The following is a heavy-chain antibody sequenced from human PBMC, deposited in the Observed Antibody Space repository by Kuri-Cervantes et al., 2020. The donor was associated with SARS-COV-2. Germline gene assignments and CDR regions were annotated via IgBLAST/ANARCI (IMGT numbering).Heavy chain of an antibody. Sequence: ASVKVSCKASGYTFTSYGISWVRQAPGQGLEWMGWISAYNGNTNYAQKLQGRVTMTTDTPTSTAYMELSGLRSDDTAVYYCARASVAGTTLDYWGQGTLVTVSS. D-gene: IGHD6-19*01. CDR3: ARASVAGTTLDY. J-gene: IGHJ4*02. V-gene: IGHV1-18*01. CDR2: ISAYNGNT. CDR1: GYTFTSYG.